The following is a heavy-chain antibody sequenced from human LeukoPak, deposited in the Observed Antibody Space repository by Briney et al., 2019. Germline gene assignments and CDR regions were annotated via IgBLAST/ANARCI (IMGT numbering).Heavy chain of an antibody. CDR1: GFTFSSYA. D-gene: IGHD5-18*01. V-gene: IGHV3-30-3*01. Sequence: GGSLRLSCAASGFTFSSYAMHWVRQAPGKGLEWVAVISYDGSNKYYADSVKGRFTISRDNSKNTLYLQMNSLRAEDTAVYYCARDTAMVRGDYYYYYGMDVWGQGTTVTVS. CDR3: ARDTAMVRGDYYYYYGMDV. J-gene: IGHJ6*02. CDR2: ISYDGSNK.